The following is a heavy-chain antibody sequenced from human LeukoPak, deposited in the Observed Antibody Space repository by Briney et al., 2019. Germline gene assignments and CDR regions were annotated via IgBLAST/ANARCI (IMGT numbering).Heavy chain of an antibody. CDR2: IYYSGST. J-gene: IGHJ5*02. V-gene: IGHV4-59*01. CDR3: GSNNYNPALKSRIIISVDASKKQFLLKLSSVAAADTAVYYWGRGCGGDCYAEYGFDP. CDR1: GGSISSYY. Sequence: SETLSLTCTVSGGSISSYYWSWIRQPPGKGLEWIGYIYYSGSTNYNPSLKSRVTISVDTSKNQFSLTLSSATAADTAGYYSGSNNYNPALKSRIIISVDASKKQFLLKLSSVAAADTAVYYWGRGCGGDCYAEYGFDPWGQGTLVTVSS. D-gene: IGHD3-10*01.